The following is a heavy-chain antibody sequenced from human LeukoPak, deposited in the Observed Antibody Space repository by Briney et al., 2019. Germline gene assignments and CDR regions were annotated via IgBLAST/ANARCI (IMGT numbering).Heavy chain of an antibody. J-gene: IGHJ6*04. D-gene: IGHD3-10*02. CDR1: GFSFSSYW. Sequence: PGGSLRLSCAASGFSFSSYWMSWVRQAPGKGLEWVANINQDGSQTYYVGSVKGRFTISRDNAKNALYLQMNSLRVEDTAVYYCAELGITMIGGVWGKGTTVTISS. CDR2: INQDGSQT. CDR3: AELGITMIGGV. V-gene: IGHV3-7*01.